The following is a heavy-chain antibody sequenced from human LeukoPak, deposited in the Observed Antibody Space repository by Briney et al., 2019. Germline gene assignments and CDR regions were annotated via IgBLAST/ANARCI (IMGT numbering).Heavy chain of an antibody. V-gene: IGHV1-46*01. CDR3: ARVQIAAAGINWFDP. D-gene: IGHD6-13*01. CDR2: INPSGGST. J-gene: IGHJ5*02. Sequence: GASVKVSCKASGYTFTSYYMHWVRQAPGQGLEWMGIINPSGGSTTYAQKFQGRVTMTRDTSISTAYVELSRLRSDDTAVYYCARVQIAAAGINWFDPWGQGTLVTVSS. CDR1: GYTFTSYY.